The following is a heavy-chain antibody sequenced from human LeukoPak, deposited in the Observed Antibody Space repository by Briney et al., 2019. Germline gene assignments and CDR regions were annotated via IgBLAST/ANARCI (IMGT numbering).Heavy chain of an antibody. V-gene: IGHV4-34*01. CDR3: ARGQTFYGMDV. CDR2: INHSGST. Sequence: SETLSLTCAVYGGSFSGYYWSWIRQLPGKGLEWIGEINHSGSTNYNPSLKSRVTISVDTSKNQFSLKLSSVTAADTAVYYCARGQTFYGMDVWGKGTTVTVSS. CDR1: GGSFSGYY. J-gene: IGHJ6*04.